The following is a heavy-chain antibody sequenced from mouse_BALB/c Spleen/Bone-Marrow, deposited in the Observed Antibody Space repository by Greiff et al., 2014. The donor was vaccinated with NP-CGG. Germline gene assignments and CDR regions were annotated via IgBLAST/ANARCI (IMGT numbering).Heavy chain of an antibody. Sequence: QVHVKQSGAELVRPGTAVNVSCKASGYAFTNYLIEWVKQRPGQGLEWIGVINPGSGGANYNEKFKGKATLTADKSSSTAYMQLSSLTSDDSAVYFCARFGRYYFDYWGRGTTLTVSS. J-gene: IGHJ2*01. V-gene: IGHV1-54*01. CDR2: INPGSGGA. CDR3: ARFGRYYFDY. CDR1: GYAFTNYL.